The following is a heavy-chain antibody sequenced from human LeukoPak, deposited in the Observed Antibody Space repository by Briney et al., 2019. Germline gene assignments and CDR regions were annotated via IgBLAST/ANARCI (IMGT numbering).Heavy chain of an antibody. V-gene: IGHV4-34*01. Sequence: SETLSLTCAVYGGSFSGYYWSWTRQPPGKGLEWIGEINHSGSTNYNPSLKSRVTISVDTSKNQFSLKLSSVTAADTAVYYCARGLSSSLDYWGQGTLVTVSS. CDR2: INHSGST. CDR3: ARGLSSSLDY. D-gene: IGHD6-6*01. CDR1: GGSFSGYY. J-gene: IGHJ4*02.